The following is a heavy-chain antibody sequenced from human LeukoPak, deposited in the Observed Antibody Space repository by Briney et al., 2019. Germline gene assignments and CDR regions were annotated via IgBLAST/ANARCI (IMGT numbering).Heavy chain of an antibody. V-gene: IGHV3-23*01. D-gene: IGHD3-22*01. Sequence: GGSLRLSCAASGFTFSSYAMSWVRQAPGKGLEWVSAISGSGGSTYYADSVKGRFTISRDNSKNTLYLQMNSLRAEDTAAYYCARGSEGYDSSGSHDYWGQGTLVTVSS. J-gene: IGHJ4*02. CDR3: ARGSEGYDSSGSHDY. CDR2: ISGSGGST. CDR1: GFTFSSYA.